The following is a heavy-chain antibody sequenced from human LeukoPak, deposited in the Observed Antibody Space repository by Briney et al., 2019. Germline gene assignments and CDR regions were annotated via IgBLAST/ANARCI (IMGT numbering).Heavy chain of an antibody. CDR3: ARHGPPAPGVDV. CDR1: GGSISSHY. V-gene: IGHV4-59*08. D-gene: IGHD3-10*01. CDR2: IYYSGST. J-gene: IGHJ6*02. Sequence: PSETLSLTCTVSGGSISSHYWSWIRQPPGKGLEWIGYIYYSGSTNYNPSLKSRVTISVDTSKNQFSLKLSSVTAADTAVYYCARHGPPAPGVDVWGQGTTVTVSS.